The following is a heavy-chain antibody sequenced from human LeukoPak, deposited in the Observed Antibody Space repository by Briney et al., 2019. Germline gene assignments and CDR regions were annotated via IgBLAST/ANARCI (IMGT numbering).Heavy chain of an antibody. CDR3: ASYITGTTDPLDY. CDR2: IIPIFGTT. D-gene: IGHD1-20*01. J-gene: IGHJ4*02. Sequence: GASVKLSCKASGYTFTSYGISWVRQAPAQGLEWMGGIIPIFGTTNYAQKFQGRVTITAHKSTSTAYMELSSLRSEDTAVYYCASYITGTTDPLDYWGQGTLVTVSS. CDR1: GYTFTSYG. V-gene: IGHV1-69*06.